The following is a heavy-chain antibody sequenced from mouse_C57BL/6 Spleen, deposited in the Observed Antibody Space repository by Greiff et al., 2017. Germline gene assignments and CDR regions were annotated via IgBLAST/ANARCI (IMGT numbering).Heavy chain of an antibody. Sequence: VQLQQSGPVLARPGASVKMSCKTSGYTFTSYWMHWVKQRPGQGLEWIGAIYPGNSDTSYNQKFKGKAKLTAVTSASTAYMELRSLTNEDSSVYYCTRNWDGVFDYWGQGTTLTVSS. CDR1: GYTFTSYW. CDR3: TRNWDGVFDY. CDR2: IYPGNSDT. V-gene: IGHV1-5*01. D-gene: IGHD4-1*01. J-gene: IGHJ2*01.